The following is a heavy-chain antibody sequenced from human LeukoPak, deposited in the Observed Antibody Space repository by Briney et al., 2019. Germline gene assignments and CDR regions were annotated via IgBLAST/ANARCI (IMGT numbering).Heavy chain of an antibody. CDR3: ARLPGLYSSDFDK. Sequence: SETLSLTCSISGDSFTRSTYYWGWIRQTPRKGLEWIATMYHRGSRYYNPSLESRVTMSIDANRFSLKLRSVTATDSGVYYCARLPGLYSSDFDKSGRGALVIVSS. CDR2: MYHRGSR. CDR1: GDSFTRSTYY. D-gene: IGHD2-21*01. V-gene: IGHV4-39*02. J-gene: IGHJ4*02.